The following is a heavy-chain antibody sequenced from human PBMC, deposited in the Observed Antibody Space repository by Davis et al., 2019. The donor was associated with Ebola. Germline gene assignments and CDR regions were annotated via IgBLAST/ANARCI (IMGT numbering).Heavy chain of an antibody. CDR3: ARALSDYYYMDV. Sequence: SGTLSLTCTVSGGSISSGDYYWSWIRQPPGKDLEWIGYIYYSGSTYYNPSLKSRVTISVDTSKNQFSLKLSSVTAADTAVYYCARALSDYYYMDVWGKGTTVTVSS. CDR1: GGSISSGDYY. V-gene: IGHV4-30-4*08. J-gene: IGHJ6*03. CDR2: IYYSGST.